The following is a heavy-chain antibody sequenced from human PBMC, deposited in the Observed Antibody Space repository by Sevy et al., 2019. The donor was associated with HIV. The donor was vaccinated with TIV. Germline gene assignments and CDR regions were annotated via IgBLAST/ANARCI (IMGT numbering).Heavy chain of an antibody. CDR1: GGSITSLY. CDR3: AGGNAWGRGYS. D-gene: IGHD1-26*01. Sequence: SETLSLTCTASGGSITSLYWNWIRQPPGKGLEWLANIYYNGHIKYNPSLKSRLTISLDTSKNQFFLRLSSVTAADTAMYYCAGGNAWGRGYSWGQGTLVTVSS. CDR2: IYYNGHI. J-gene: IGHJ4*02. V-gene: IGHV4-59*11.